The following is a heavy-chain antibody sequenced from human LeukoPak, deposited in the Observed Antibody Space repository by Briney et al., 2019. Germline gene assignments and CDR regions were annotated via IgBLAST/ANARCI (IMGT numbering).Heavy chain of an antibody. CDR3: ARDHGDGYKDY. V-gene: IGHV3-66*01. CDR1: GFTVSSNY. D-gene: IGHD5-24*01. Sequence: GGSLRLSCAASGFTVSSNYMSWVRQAPGKGLEWVSVIYSGGSTYYADSVKGRFTISRDNSKNTLYFQMNSLRAEDTAVYYCARDHGDGYKDYWGQGTLVTVSS. CDR2: IYSGGST. J-gene: IGHJ4*02.